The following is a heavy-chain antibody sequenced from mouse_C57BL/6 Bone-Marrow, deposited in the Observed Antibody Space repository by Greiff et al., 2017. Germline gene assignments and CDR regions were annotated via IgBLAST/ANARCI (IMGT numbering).Heavy chain of an antibody. CDR3: AIYYDDDNY. CDR1: GYTFTSYW. J-gene: IGHJ2*01. V-gene: IGHV1-69*01. CDR2: IDPSDSYT. D-gene: IGHD2-4*01. Sequence: QVQLQQPGAELVMPGASVKLSCKASGYTFTSYWMHWVKQRPGQGLEWIGEIDPSDSYTNYNQKFKGKSTLTVDKSSSTAYMQLSSLTSEDSAVYYCAIYYDDDNYWGQGTTLTVSS.